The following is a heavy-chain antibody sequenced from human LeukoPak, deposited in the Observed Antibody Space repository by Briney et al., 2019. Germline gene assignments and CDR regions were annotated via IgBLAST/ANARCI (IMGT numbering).Heavy chain of an antibody. V-gene: IGHV4-61*05. CDR2: IYDSGST. D-gene: IGHD3-22*01. CDR3: ASLTTAEAFDI. CDR1: GGSITCNRNY. J-gene: IGHJ3*02. Sequence: SETLSLTCIVSGGSITCNRNYWGWIRQPPGKGLEWIGYIYDSGSTNYNPSLKSRVTISVDTSKNQFSLKLSSVTAADTAVYYCASLTTAEAFDIWGQGTMVTVSS.